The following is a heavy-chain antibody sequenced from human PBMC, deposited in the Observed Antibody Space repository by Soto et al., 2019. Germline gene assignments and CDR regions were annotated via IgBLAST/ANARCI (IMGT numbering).Heavy chain of an antibody. J-gene: IGHJ4*02. D-gene: IGHD5-12*01. CDR1: GFTFSSYG. Sequence: PGGSLRLSCAASGFTFSSYGMHWVRQAPGKGLGWVAVIWYDGSNKYYADSVKGRFTISRDNSKNTLYLQMNSLRAEDTAVYYCVRGEEGSGYDPTYYFDYWGQGTLVTVSS. CDR3: VRGEEGSGYDPTYYFDY. V-gene: IGHV3-33*01. CDR2: IWYDGSNK.